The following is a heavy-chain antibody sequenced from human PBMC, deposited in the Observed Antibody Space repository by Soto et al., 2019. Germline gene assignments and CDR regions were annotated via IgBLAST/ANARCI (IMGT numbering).Heavy chain of an antibody. Sequence: QMQLVESGGGVVQPGRSLRLSCAASEFSFSISPMHWVRQAPGKGPKWVALISYDGTNKFYADSVKGRFTISRDNSKSTLYFQVDSLRPEDAAVYYCARDPKTSGGQHWAFNYFDSWGQGTLVTVSS. CDR1: EFSFSISP. CDR2: ISYDGTNK. CDR3: ARDPKTSGGQHWAFNYFDS. V-gene: IGHV3-30*14. J-gene: IGHJ4*02. D-gene: IGHD7-27*01.